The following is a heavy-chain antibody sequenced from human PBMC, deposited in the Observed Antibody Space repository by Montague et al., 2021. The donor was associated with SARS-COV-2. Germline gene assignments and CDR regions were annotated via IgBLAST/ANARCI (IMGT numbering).Heavy chain of an antibody. V-gene: IGHV4-34*01. J-gene: IGHJ4*02. D-gene: IGHD2-15*01. CDR2: INHSGST. CDR3: GRVILSATSNPFDC. Sequence: SETLSLTCAVYGGSLSGYYWTWIRQSPRKGLEWIGEINHSGSTNYNPSLKSRVTISVGTSKNQFSLKLSSVTAADTAVYFCGRVILSATSNPFDCWGPGTLVTVSS. CDR1: GGSLSGYY.